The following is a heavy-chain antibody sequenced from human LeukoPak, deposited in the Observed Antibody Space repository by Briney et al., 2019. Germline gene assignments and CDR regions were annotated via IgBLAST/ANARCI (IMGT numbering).Heavy chain of an antibody. D-gene: IGHD3-22*01. Sequence: ASVKVSCKASGYTFTSYGISWVRQAPGQGLEWMGWISACIHNTNYTQKLQGRVTMTTDTSTSTAYMELRSLRSDDTAVYYCARDSHYYDSSGYPAFDYWGQGTLVTVSS. V-gene: IGHV1-18*01. J-gene: IGHJ4*02. CDR2: ISACIHNT. CDR1: GYTFTSYG. CDR3: ARDSHYYDSSGYPAFDY.